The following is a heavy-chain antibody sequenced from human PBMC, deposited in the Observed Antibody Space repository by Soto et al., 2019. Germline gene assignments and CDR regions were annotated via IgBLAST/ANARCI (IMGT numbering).Heavy chain of an antibody. CDR3: ALILNSGWYGAFDY. Sequence: SGPTLVNPTQPITLTCTFSGFSLSASGMCVSWIRQPPGKALEWIARIDWDDDKYYSTSLKTRLTISKDTSKNQVVLTMTNMDPVDTSTYYCALILNSGWYGAFDYWGQGTLGNVSS. J-gene: IGHJ4*02. V-gene: IGHV2-70*10. CDR1: GFSLSASGMC. CDR2: IDWDDDK. D-gene: IGHD6-19*01.